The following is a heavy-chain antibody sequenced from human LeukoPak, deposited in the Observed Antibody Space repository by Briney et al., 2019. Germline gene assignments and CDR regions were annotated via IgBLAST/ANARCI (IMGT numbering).Heavy chain of an antibody. Sequence: ASVKVSCKASGYTFTGYYMHWVRQAPGQGLEWMGWMNPNSGNTGYAQKFQGRVTITRNTSISTAYMELSSLRSEDTAVYYCARGLYYDFWSGYNDAFGIWGQGTMATVSS. CDR1: GYTFTGYY. CDR3: ARGLYYDFWSGYNDAFGI. J-gene: IGHJ3*02. CDR2: MNPNSGNT. V-gene: IGHV1-8*03. D-gene: IGHD3-3*01.